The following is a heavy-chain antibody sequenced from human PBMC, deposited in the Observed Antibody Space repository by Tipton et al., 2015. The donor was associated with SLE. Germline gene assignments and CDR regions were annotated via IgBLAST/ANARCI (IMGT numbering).Heavy chain of an antibody. CDR1: GYTFTAYG. D-gene: IGHD3-10*01. CDR2: ISPYNDNK. CDR3: AKSRLGFREEFLDY. Sequence: QSGAEVKEPGASVKVSCKASGYTFTAYGISWVRQAPGQGLEWMGWISPYNDNKNYAQRFQGRVTMTTDTSTSATYLELRSLRSDDTAVYYCAKSRLGFREEFLDYWGQGTLVTVSS. J-gene: IGHJ4*02. V-gene: IGHV1-18*01.